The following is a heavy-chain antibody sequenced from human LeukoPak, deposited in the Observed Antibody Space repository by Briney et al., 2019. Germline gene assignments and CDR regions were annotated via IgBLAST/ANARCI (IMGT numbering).Heavy chain of an antibody. CDR1: GGSISSSSYY. CDR3: ATYAVATTFSRWFDP. CDR2: IYYSGST. V-gene: IGHV4-39*01. Sequence: SETLSLTCTVSGGSISSSSYYWGWIRQPPGKGLEWIGSIYYSGSTYYNPYLKSRATISVDTSKNQFSLKLSSVTAADTAVYYCATYAVATTFSRWFDPWGQGTLVTVSS. J-gene: IGHJ5*02. D-gene: IGHD5-12*01.